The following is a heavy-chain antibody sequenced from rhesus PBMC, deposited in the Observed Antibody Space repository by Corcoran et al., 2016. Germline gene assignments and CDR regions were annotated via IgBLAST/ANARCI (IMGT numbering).Heavy chain of an antibody. D-gene: IGHD1-44*01. CDR1: GGTIRRGYCY. CDR2: INSIMINT. Sequence: QVQLQESGPGLVKPSETLSLTCAVSGGTIRRGYCYWSWIRQPPGKGLEWFGGINSIMINTNYTPSPKIRVTLSKDTSKNQFSLKLRSVTAPDTAVYYCARWEVTGDFDYWGQGVLVTVSS. V-gene: IGHV4S12*01. CDR3: ARWEVTGDFDY. J-gene: IGHJ4*01.